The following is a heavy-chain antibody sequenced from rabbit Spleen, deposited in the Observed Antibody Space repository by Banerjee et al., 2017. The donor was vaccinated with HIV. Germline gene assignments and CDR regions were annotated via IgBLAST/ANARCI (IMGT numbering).Heavy chain of an antibody. Sequence: QEQLEESGGGLVKPGASPTLTCKASGFDLSNYDMCWVRQAPGKGLEWIACIYTGTVSDRTYYASWAKGRFTISKTSSTTVTLQMTSVTVADTATYFCASASGDWCFDLWGPGTLVPVS. J-gene: IGHJ4*01. V-gene: IGHV1S45*01. D-gene: IGHD1-1*01. CDR1: GFDLSNYD. CDR2: IYTGTVSDRT. CDR3: ASASGDWCFDL.